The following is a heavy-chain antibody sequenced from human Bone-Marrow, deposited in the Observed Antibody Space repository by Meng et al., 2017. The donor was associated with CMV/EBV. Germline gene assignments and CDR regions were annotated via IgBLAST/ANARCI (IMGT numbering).Heavy chain of an antibody. D-gene: IGHD2-2*01. J-gene: IGHJ6*01. V-gene: IGHV3-7*01. Sequence: GESLKISCAASGFTFSSHWMSWVRQAPGKGLEWVANIKQDGSEKYYVDSVKGRFTISRDNAKNSLYLQMNSLRAEDTAVYYCAREPVRIVVVPAAMPTYYYYYYGNDV. CDR2: IKQDGSEK. CDR1: GFTFSSHW. CDR3: AREPVRIVVVPAAMPTYYYYYYGNDV.